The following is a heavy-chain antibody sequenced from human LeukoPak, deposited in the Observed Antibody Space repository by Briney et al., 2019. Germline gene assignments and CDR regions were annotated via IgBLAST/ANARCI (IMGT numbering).Heavy chain of an antibody. J-gene: IGHJ3*02. CDR1: GDSINSYY. CDR2: IYYSGRT. Sequence: SETLSLTCTVSGDSINSYYWNCIRQPPGKGLEWIGYIYYSGRTDYNPSLKSRVTISVDTSKHQFSMKLKSVTAADTAVYFCARGRWLPNAFDIWGQGTMVTVFS. CDR3: ARGRWLPNAFDI. D-gene: IGHD5-24*01. V-gene: IGHV4-59*01.